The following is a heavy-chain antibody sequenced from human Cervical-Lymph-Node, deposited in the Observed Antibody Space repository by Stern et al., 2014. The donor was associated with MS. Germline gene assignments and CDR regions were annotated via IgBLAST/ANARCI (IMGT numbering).Heavy chain of an antibody. J-gene: IGHJ4*02. CDR1: GGPFSSFD. V-gene: IGHV1-69*01. CDR2: ISPRVGVT. CDR3: ARHQGGVAAN. Sequence: QLVQSGAEVKKPESSVKVSCKASGGPFSSFDISWVRQAPGQRLEWLGGISPRVGVTNYAPNVQGRVTFTADESTSTAYMELSSLRSEDTAVYYCARHQGGVAANWGQGTLVTVSS. D-gene: IGHD6-13*01.